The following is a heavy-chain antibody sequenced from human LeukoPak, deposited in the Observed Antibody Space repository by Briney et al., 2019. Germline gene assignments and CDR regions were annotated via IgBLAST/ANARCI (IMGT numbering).Heavy chain of an antibody. Sequence: SETLSLTCAVSGYSISSGYYWGWIRQPPGKGLEWIGSIYHSGSTYYNPSLKSRVTISVDTSKNQFSLKLSSVTAADTAVYYCARQGYSSSSGYWGQGTLVTVSS. V-gene: IGHV4-38-2*01. D-gene: IGHD6-13*01. CDR3: ARQGYSSSSGY. CDR2: IYHSGST. CDR1: GYSISSGYY. J-gene: IGHJ4*02.